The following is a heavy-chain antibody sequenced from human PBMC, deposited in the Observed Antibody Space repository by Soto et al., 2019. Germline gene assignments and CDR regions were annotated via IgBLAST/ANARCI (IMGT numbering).Heavy chain of an antibody. J-gene: IGHJ6*02. CDR2: IIPIFGTA. CDR3: ARHPGGRGYYYGMDV. Sequence: SVKVSCKASGGTFSSYAISWVRRAPGQGLEWMGGIIPIFGTANYAQKFQGRVTITADESTSTAYMELSSLRSEDTAVYYCARHPGGRGYYYGMDVWGQGTTVTVSS. D-gene: IGHD2-15*01. CDR1: GGTFSSYA. V-gene: IGHV1-69*13.